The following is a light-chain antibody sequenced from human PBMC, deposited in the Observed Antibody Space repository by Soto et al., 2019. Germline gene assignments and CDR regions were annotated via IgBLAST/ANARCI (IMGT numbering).Light chain of an antibody. V-gene: IGKV1-5*03. Sequence: DIQMTQSPSTLSASVGDRATITCRASQSISSGLAWYQQKPGKAPKLLIYQAASLESGVPSRFSGSGSGTEFTLTISSLQPDDFATYYCQQYNSYSPYTFGQGTKLEVK. J-gene: IGKJ2*01. CDR2: QAA. CDR1: QSISSG. CDR3: QQYNSYSPYT.